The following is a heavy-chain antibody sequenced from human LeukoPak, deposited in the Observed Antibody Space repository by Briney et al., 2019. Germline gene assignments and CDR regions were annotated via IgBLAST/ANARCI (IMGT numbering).Heavy chain of an antibody. Sequence: SETLSLTCTVSGGSISSHYWSWIRQPPGKGLEWIGYIYYSGSTNYNPSLKSRVTISVDTSKNQFSLKLSSVTAADTAVYYCARGNSHGWLPFLDYWGQGTLVTVSS. CDR2: IYYSGST. V-gene: IGHV4-59*11. D-gene: IGHD5-12*01. CDR3: ARGNSHGWLPFLDY. J-gene: IGHJ4*02. CDR1: GGSISSHY.